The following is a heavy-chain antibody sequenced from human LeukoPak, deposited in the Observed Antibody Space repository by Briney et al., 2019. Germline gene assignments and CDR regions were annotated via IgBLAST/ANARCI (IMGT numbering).Heavy chain of an antibody. CDR2: ISSSDSTI. V-gene: IGHV3-48*03. Sequence: SGGSLRLSCAASGFTFSSYEMHWVRQAPGKGLEWVSYISSSDSTIYYADSVKGRFTISRDNAKNSLYLQMNSLRAEDTAVYYCARDGRWINYYDGSSPVWGQGILVTVSS. CDR3: ARDGRWINYYDGSSPV. J-gene: IGHJ4*02. CDR1: GFTFSSYE. D-gene: IGHD3-22*01.